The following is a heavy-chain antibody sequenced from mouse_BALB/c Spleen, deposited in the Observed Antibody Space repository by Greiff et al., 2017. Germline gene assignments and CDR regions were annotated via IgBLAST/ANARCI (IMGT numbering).Heavy chain of an antibody. CDR2: IWSGGST. J-gene: IGHJ4*01. Sequence: VQLVESGPGLVQPSQSLSITCTVSGFSLTSYGVHWVRQSPGKGLEWLGVIWSGGSTDYNAAFISRLSISKDNSKSQVFFKMNSLQANDTAIYYCARNRVYDGYFYAMDYWGQGTSVTVSS. CDR3: ARNRVYDGYFYAMDY. V-gene: IGHV2-2*02. CDR1: GFSLTSYG. D-gene: IGHD2-3*01.